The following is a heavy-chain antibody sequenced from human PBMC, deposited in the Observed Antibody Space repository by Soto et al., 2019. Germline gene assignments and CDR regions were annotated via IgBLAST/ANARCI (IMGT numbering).Heavy chain of an antibody. CDR2: SSTYNGNT. CDR3: ATDRTYYDSSGDPEF. Sequence: ASVKVSXKASGYTFTNYGISWVRQAPGQGLEWMGWSSTYNGNTIYAQKFQARVTMTTEKATKTAYMELKNLRSDDTALYYCATDRTYYDSSGDPEFWGQGTLVTVSS. J-gene: IGHJ4*02. V-gene: IGHV1-18*01. CDR1: GYTFTNYG. D-gene: IGHD3-22*01.